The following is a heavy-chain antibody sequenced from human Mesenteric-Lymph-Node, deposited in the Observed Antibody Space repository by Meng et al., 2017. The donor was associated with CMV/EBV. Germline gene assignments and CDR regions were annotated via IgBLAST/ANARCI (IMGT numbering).Heavy chain of an antibody. Sequence: GESLKISCATSGFTLSNLWMTWVRQAPGKGLERVAHINQDGTEKYYVDSVKGRFTISRDNAKSTLYLQMNSLRADDTAVYFCADPPVGFWGQGTLVTVSS. CDR2: INQDGTEK. CDR1: GFTLSNLW. J-gene: IGHJ4*02. D-gene: IGHD4-23*01. CDR3: ADPPVGF. V-gene: IGHV3-7*01.